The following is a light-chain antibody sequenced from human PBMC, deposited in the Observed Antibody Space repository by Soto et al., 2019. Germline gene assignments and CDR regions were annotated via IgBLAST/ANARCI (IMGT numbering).Light chain of an antibody. V-gene: IGKV3-15*01. Sequence: EVVITQSPPTLSVSPGGTSTLSCRASQSVGSNLAWYQQKPGQAPRLLIYAASTRATGIPARFSVSGSGTEFTLTISSMQSENLAVYYCQQYNNWSFGQGTRLEIK. CDR3: QQYNNWS. J-gene: IGKJ5*01. CDR2: AAS. CDR1: QSVGSN.